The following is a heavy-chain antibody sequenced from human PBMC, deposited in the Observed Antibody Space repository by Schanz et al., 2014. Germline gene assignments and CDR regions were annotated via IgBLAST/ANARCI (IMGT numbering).Heavy chain of an antibody. CDR1: GFTFSSYS. V-gene: IGHV3-21*04. J-gene: IGHJ6*02. D-gene: IGHD4-4*01. CDR2: VSHGGTYI. CDR3: AKDRQTTVNRVGYYYGMDV. Sequence: VQLVESGGGVVQPGRSLRLSCAASGFTFSSYSMNWVRQAPGKGLEWVSSVSHGGTYIYYADSVRGRFTISRDNAKNSLYLQMNSLRAEDTALYYCAKDRQTTVNRVGYYYGMDVWGQGTTVTVSS.